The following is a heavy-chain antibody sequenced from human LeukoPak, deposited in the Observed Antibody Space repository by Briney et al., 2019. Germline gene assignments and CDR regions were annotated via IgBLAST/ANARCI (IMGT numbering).Heavy chain of an antibody. CDR2: IYYSGST. V-gene: IGHV4-39*01. D-gene: IGHD3-9*01. J-gene: IGHJ4*02. CDR1: GGSISSSSYY. Sequence: SETLSLTCTVSGGSISSSSYYWGWIRQPPGKGLEWIGSIYYSGSTYYNPSLKSRVTISADTSNNQFSLKLSSVTAADTAVYYCARHAVLDYDILTGYYKGRGYFDYWGQGTLVTVSS. CDR3: ARHAVLDYDILTGYYKGRGYFDY.